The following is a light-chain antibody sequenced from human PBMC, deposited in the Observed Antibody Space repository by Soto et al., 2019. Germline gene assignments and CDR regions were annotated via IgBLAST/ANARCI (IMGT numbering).Light chain of an antibody. J-gene: IGKJ1*01. CDR2: KAS. Sequence: DIQMTQSPSTLSASVGDRVTITCRASQSISSWLAWYQQKPRKAPKLLIYKASSLESGVPSRFSGSGSGTEFTLTISSLQPDDFATYYCQQFHSVSPTFGQGTKV. CDR3: QQFHSVSPT. V-gene: IGKV1-5*03. CDR1: QSISSW.